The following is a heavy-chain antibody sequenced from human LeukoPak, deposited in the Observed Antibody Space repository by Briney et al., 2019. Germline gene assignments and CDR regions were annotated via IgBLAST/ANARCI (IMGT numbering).Heavy chain of an antibody. Sequence: PGGFLRFSCTASGFTFSATGTHWVRQAPGKGLVWVSRINSDGSNTRYADSVRGRFTISRDNAKNTLYLQMNSLSAEDTAVYYCARIAAPDTGSNWNETWGQRNLVTVSS. CDR1: GFTFSATG. D-gene: IGHD6-13*01. J-gene: IGHJ5*02. CDR2: INSDGSNT. V-gene: IGHV3-74*01. CDR3: ARIAAPDTGSNWNET.